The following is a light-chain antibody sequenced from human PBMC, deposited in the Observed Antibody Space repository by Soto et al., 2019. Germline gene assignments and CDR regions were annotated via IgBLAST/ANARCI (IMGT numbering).Light chain of an antibody. V-gene: IGLV1-40*01. CDR2: GNN. CDR1: SSNIGADYD. CDR3: QSYDLGRSGPCV. J-gene: IGLJ1*01. Sequence: QSVLTQPPSVSGAPGQRVTISCTGSSSNIGADYDVHWYQPLPGTAPKLLIYGNNNRPSGVPDRFSASKSGTSASLAITGLQAGDEADYYCQSYDLGRSGPCVFGTGTKVTVL.